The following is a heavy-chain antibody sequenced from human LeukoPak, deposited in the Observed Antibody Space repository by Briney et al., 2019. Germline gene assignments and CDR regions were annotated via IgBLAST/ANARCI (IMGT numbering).Heavy chain of an antibody. J-gene: IGHJ4*02. D-gene: IGHD5-12*01. Sequence: PTGGSLMLSCAASGFTFIGSAINWVRQGSGKGLERVGHIRSKTNNYATAYAASVKGRFTISRDDSKNTAYLQMDSLKPEDTAVYYCTRHGGGDAGYAVFDNWGQGTLVTVSS. CDR2: IRSKTNNYAT. CDR3: TRHGGGDAGYAVFDN. CDR1: GFTFIGSA. V-gene: IGHV3-73*01.